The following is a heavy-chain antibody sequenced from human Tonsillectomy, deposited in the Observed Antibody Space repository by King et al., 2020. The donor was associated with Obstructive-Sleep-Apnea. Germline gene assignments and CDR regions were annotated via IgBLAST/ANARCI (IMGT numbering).Heavy chain of an antibody. CDR1: GFTFSSYA. Sequence: VQLVQSGGGLAQPGGSLRLSCAASGFTFSSYAMSWVRQAPGKGLEWVSAISGSGGSTYYTDSVKGRFTISRDNSKNTLYLQMHSLRAEDTAVYYCANPLWFGSLDLHYWGQGTLVTVSS. V-gene: IGHV3-23*04. J-gene: IGHJ4*02. CDR3: ANPLWFGSLDLHY. CDR2: ISGSGGST. D-gene: IGHD3-10*01.